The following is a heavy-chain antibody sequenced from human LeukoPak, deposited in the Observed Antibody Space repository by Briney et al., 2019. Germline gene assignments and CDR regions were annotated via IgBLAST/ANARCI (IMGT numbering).Heavy chain of an antibody. D-gene: IGHD6-19*01. V-gene: IGHV3-23*01. CDR2: ISGSGGNT. CDR1: GFTFTSYA. J-gene: IGHJ4*02. Sequence: GGSLRLSCAASGFTFTSYAMTWVRQTPGKGVEWASAISGSGGNTYYSDSVKGRFTISRDNSKNTLYLQMNSLRAEDTAVYYCAKAKYSSGWYLDYWGQGALVTVSS. CDR3: AKAKYSSGWYLDY.